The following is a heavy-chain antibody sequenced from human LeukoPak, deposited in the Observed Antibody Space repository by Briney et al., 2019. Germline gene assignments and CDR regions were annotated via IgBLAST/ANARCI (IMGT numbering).Heavy chain of an antibody. CDR2: MNPNSGNT. Sequence: GASVKVSCKASGYTFTSYDINWVRQATGQGLEWMGWMNPNSGNTGYAQKFQGRATMTRNTSISTAYMELSSLRSEDTAVYYCATRYSSGWYPSRKRGYYFDYWGQGTLVTVSS. D-gene: IGHD6-19*01. V-gene: IGHV1-8*01. CDR1: GYTFTSYD. CDR3: ATRYSSGWYPSRKRGYYFDY. J-gene: IGHJ4*02.